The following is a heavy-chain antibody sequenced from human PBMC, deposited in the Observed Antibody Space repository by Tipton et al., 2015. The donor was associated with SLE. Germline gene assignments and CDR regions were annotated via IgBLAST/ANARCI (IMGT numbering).Heavy chain of an antibody. V-gene: IGHV4-34*01. J-gene: IGHJ4*02. Sequence: TLSLTCAVYGGSFSGYYWSSIRQPPGKGLEWIGEINHSGSTNYNPSLKSRVTISVDTSKNQFSLKLSSVTAADTAVYYCARDFQTIFGVVIIRYFDYWGQGTLVTVSS. CDR2: INHSGST. D-gene: IGHD3-3*01. CDR3: ARDFQTIFGVVIIRYFDY. CDR1: GGSFSGYY.